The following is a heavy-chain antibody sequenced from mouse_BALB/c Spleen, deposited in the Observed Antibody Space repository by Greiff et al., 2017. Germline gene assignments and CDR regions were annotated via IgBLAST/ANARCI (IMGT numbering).Heavy chain of an antibody. CDR1: GFNIKDYY. Sequence: VQLQQSGAELVRPGALVKLSCKASGFNIKDYYMHWVKQRPEQGLEWIGWIDPENGNTIYDPKFQGKASITADTSSNTAYLQLSSLTSEDTAAYYCARRYDGPWFAYWGQGTLVTVSA. D-gene: IGHD2-3*01. CDR3: ARRYDGPWFAY. V-gene: IGHV14-1*02. CDR2: IDPENGNT. J-gene: IGHJ3*01.